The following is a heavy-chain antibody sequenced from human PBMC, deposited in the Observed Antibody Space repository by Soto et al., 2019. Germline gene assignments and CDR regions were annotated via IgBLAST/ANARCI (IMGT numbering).Heavy chain of an antibody. CDR1: GGSISSGGYY. J-gene: IGHJ6*02. V-gene: IGHV4-31*03. CDR2: IYYSGST. D-gene: IGHD3-16*01. Sequence: QVQLQESGPGLVKPSQTLSLTCTVSGGSISSGGYYWSWIRQHPGKGLEWIGYIYYSGSTYYNPSLKSRVTISVDTSKTQFALKLSSVTAADTAVYYCALMITFGRAMDVWGQGTTVTVSS. CDR3: ALMITFGRAMDV.